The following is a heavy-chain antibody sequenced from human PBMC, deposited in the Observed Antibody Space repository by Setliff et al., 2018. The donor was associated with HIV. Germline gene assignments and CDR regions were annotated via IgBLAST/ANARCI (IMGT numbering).Heavy chain of an antibody. D-gene: IGHD2-21*02. CDR3: ARGRHAVVVTALEHDY. J-gene: IGHJ4*02. CDR2: INPAGNPT. V-gene: IGHV1-46*01. CDR1: GYTFTSDY. Sequence: GASVKVSCKASGYTFTSDYIHWVRQAPGQGLEWMGIINPAGNPTSYAQKFQGRLTMTRVTISADESTSTAYMELSSLRSEDTAVYYCARGRHAVVVTALEHDYWGQGTLVTVSS.